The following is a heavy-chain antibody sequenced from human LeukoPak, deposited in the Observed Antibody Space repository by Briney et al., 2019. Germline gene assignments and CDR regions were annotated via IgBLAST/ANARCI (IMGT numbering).Heavy chain of an antibody. CDR1: EYTFTGYY. J-gene: IGHJ4*02. D-gene: IGHD5-18*01. V-gene: IGHV1-2*02. CDR2: INPNSGGT. Sequence: GASVKVSCKASEYTFTGYYMHWVRQAPGQGLEWMGWINPNSGGTNYAQKFQGRVTMTRDTSISTAYMELSRLGSDDTAVYYCARDQVIQLWLTYYFDYWGQGTLVTVSS. CDR3: ARDQVIQLWLTYYFDY.